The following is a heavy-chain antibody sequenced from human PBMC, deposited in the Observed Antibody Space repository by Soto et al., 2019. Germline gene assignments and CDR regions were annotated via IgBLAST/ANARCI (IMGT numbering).Heavy chain of an antibody. Sequence: ASVKVSCKASGYTFTSYYMHWVRQAPRQGLEWMGIINPSGGSTSYAQKFQGRVTMTRDTSTSTVYMELSSLRSEDTAVYYCARDYSGYDRRNYYMDVWGKGTTVTVSS. V-gene: IGHV1-46*03. D-gene: IGHD5-12*01. CDR1: GYTFTSYY. CDR2: INPSGGST. J-gene: IGHJ6*03. CDR3: ARDYSGYDRRNYYMDV.